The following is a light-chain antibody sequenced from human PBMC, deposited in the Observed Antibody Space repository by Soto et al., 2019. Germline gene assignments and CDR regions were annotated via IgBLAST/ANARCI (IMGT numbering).Light chain of an antibody. CDR3: QQYGSRIT. CDR1: QSVSSSY. Sequence: EIVLTQSPGTLSLSPGERATLSCRASQSVSSSYLAWYQQKPGQAPRLPIYGASSRATGIPDRFSGSGSGTDFTLTISRLEPEDFAVYYCQQYGSRITFGQGTRLEIK. V-gene: IGKV3-20*01. J-gene: IGKJ5*01. CDR2: GAS.